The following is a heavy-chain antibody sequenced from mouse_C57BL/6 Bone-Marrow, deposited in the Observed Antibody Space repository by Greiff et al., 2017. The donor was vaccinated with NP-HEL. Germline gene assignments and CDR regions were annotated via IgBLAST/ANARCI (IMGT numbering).Heavy chain of an antibody. J-gene: IGHJ3*01. CDR2: IYPGDGDT. V-gene: IGHV1-80*01. CDR3: ARGAY. CDR1: GYEFSNYW. Sequence: VQLQQSGAELVKPGASVKISCKASGYEFSNYWMNWVKQRPGKGLEWIGQIYPGDGDTNYNGKFKDKATLTADKSSSTAYMLLSRLASEDSAVYFCARGAYWGQGTRVTVSA.